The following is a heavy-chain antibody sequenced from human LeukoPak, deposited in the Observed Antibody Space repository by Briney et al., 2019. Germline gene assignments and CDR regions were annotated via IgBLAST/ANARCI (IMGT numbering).Heavy chain of an antibody. J-gene: IGHJ4*02. D-gene: IGHD3-22*01. CDR3: AKVRGTTMIVVVKLDY. CDR1: GFTFSSYG. V-gene: IGHV3-23*01. Sequence: PGGSLRLSCAASGFTFSSYGVSWVRQAPGKGLEWVSAISGSGGSTYYADSVKGRFTISRDNSKSTLYLQMNSLRAEDTAVYYCAKVRGTTMIVVVKLDYWGQGTLVTVSS. CDR2: ISGSGGST.